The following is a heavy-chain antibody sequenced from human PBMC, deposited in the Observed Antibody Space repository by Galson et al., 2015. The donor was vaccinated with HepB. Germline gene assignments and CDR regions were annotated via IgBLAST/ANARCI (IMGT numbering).Heavy chain of an antibody. V-gene: IGHV1-18*01. Sequence: SCKASGYTFSSYGISWVRQAPGQGLEWMGWISAYNGNTAYAQKLQGRVTMTTDTSTSTAYMELRSLRSDDTAVYYCARDALYYYDSSGYYYWGQGTLVTVSS. D-gene: IGHD3-22*01. CDR2: ISAYNGNT. CDR1: GYTFSSYG. CDR3: ARDALYYYDSSGYYY. J-gene: IGHJ4*02.